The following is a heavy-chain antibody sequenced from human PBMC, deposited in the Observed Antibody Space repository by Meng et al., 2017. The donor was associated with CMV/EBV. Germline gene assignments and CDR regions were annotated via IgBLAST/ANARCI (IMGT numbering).Heavy chain of an antibody. Sequence: SETLSLTCTVSGGSISSSSYYWGWTRQPPGTGLEWIGSIYYSGSTYYNPSLKSRVTISVDTSKNQFSLKLSSVTAADTAVYYCARDVWSIFGVVIKEVGMDVWGQGTTVTVSS. V-gene: IGHV4-39*07. J-gene: IGHJ6*02. CDR1: GGSISSSSYY. CDR3: ARDVWSIFGVVIKEVGMDV. D-gene: IGHD3-3*01. CDR2: IYYSGST.